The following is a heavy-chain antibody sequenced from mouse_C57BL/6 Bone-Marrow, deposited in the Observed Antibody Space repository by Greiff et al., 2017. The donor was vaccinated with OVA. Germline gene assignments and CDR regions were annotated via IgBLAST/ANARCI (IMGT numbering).Heavy chain of an antibody. J-gene: IGHJ3*01. CDR2: IYPRDGST. CDR1: GYTFTDHT. V-gene: IGHV1-78*01. D-gene: IGHD6-1*01. CDR3: ARRLLLCWFAY. Sequence: QVQLQQSDAELVKPGASVKISCKVSGYTFTDHTIHWMKQRPEQGLEWIGYIYPRDGSTKYNEKFKGKATLTADKSSSTAYMQLNSLTSSDSSVXFCARRLLLCWFAYWGQGTLVTVSS.